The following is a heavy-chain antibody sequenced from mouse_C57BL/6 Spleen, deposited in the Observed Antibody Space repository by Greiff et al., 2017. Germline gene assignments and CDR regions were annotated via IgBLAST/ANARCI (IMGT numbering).Heavy chain of an antibody. V-gene: IGHV1-42*01. CDR2: INPSTGGT. D-gene: IGHD3-2*02. Sequence: DVQLVESGPELVKPGASVKISCKASGYSFTGYYMNWVKQSPEKSLEWIGEINPSTGGTTYNQKFKAKATLTVDKSSSTAYMQLKSLTSEDSAVYYCARTEAHYAMDYWGQGTSVTVSS. CDR3: ARTEAHYAMDY. J-gene: IGHJ4*01. CDR1: GYSFTGYY.